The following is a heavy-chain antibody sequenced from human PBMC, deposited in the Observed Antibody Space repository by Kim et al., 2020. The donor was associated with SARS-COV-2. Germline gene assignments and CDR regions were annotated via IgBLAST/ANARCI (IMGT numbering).Heavy chain of an antibody. CDR3: ARDGRVEVNYDFWSGYPRLDYYYGMDV. J-gene: IGHJ6*02. CDR2: ISSSSSYI. Sequence: GGSLRLSCAASGFTFSSYSMNWVRQAPGKGLEWVSSISSSSSYIYYADSVKGRFTISRDNAKNSLYLQMNSLRAEDTAVYYCARDGRVEVNYDFWSGYPRLDYYYGMDVWGQGTTVTVSS. V-gene: IGHV3-21*01. CDR1: GFTFSSYS. D-gene: IGHD3-3*01.